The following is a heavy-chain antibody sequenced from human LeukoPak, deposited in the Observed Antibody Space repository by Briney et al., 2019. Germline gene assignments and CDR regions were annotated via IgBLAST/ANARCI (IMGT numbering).Heavy chain of an antibody. CDR3: AKSPDYYDSSGYSAFDI. D-gene: IGHD3-22*01. CDR1: GFTFSSYA. J-gene: IGHJ3*02. CDR2: ISGSGGST. Sequence: GGSLRLSCAASGFTFSSYAMSWVRQAPGKGLEWVSAISGSGGSTYYADSVKGRFTISRDNSKNTLYLQMNSLRAEDTAVYYCAKSPDYYDSSGYSAFDIWGQGTMVTVSS. V-gene: IGHV3-23*01.